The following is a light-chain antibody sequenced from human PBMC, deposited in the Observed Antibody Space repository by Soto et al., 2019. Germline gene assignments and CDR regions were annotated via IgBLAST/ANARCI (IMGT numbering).Light chain of an antibody. CDR3: SSYAGTYNLYF. Sequence: QSVLTQPPSVSGAPGQRVTISCTGTRSNIGAGYDVHWYQQIPGTAPKLLIYRNHDRPSGVPDRFSGSKSGNTASLTVSGLQAEDEADYYCSSYAGTYNLYFFGTGTKLTVL. CDR2: RNH. V-gene: IGLV1-40*01. CDR1: RSNIGAGYD. J-gene: IGLJ1*01.